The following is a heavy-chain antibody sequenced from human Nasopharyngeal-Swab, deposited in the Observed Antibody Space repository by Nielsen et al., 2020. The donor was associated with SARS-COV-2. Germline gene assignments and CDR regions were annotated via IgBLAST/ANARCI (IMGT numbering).Heavy chain of an antibody. D-gene: IGHD2-2*01. CDR3: ARDSRFVVIPDYYYYYGMDV. V-gene: IGHV1-69*13. Sequence: SSVNVSCKASRGTFSSYAISWVRQAPGQALEWMGGIIPIFGTANYAQKFQGRVTITADESTSTAYMELSSLRSEDTAVYYCARDSRFVVIPDYYYYYGMDVWGQGTTVTVSS. CDR1: RGTFSSYA. J-gene: IGHJ6*02. CDR2: IIPIFGTA.